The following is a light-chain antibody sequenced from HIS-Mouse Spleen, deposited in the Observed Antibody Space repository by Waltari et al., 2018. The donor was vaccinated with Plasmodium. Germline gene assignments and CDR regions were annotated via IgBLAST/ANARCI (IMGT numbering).Light chain of an antibody. V-gene: IGKV3-20*01. CDR1: QRVSSSY. CDR3: QQYGSSRFT. CDR2: GAS. J-gene: IGKJ3*01. Sequence: EIVLTQSPGTLSLSPGERATLYCRASQRVSSSYLAWYQQKPGQAPRLLIYGASSRATGIPDRFSGSGSGTDFTLTISRLEPEDFAVYYCQQYGSSRFTFGPGTKVDIK.